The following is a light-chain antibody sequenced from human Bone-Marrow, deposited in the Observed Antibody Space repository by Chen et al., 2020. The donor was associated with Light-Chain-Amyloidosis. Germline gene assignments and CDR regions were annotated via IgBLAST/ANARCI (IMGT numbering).Light chain of an antibody. J-gene: IGLJ3*02. CDR2: EVI. V-gene: IGLV2-8*01. CDR3: CSYAGDSWV. CDR1: NSDVGRYDY. Sequence: QLALPQPPSASGSPGPSVTISCTGTNSDVGRYDYVSWYQQHPGNAPECLIDEVIQRASGVPDRFSGSKSGNTASLTVSGLQAEDEADYYCCSYAGDSWVFGGGTKLTVL.